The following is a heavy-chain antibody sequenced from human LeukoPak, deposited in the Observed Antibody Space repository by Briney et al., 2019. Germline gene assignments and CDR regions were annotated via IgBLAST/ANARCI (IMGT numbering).Heavy chain of an antibody. CDR2: INPNSGGT. CDR1: GYTFTGHY. CDR3: ARDRCSSTSCYLNDAFDI. V-gene: IGHV1-2*02. Sequence: EASVKVSCKASGYTFTGHYMHWVRQAPGQGLEWMGWINPNSGGTNYAQKFQGRVTMTRDTSISTAYMELSRLRSDDTAVYYCARDRCSSTSCYLNDAFDIWGQGTMVTVSS. D-gene: IGHD2-2*01. J-gene: IGHJ3*02.